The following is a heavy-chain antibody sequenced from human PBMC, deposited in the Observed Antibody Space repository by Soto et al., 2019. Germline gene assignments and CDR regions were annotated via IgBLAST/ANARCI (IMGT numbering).Heavy chain of an antibody. CDR3: AREWQQLAPDS. D-gene: IGHD6-13*01. CDR2: IHSSGSA. J-gene: IGHJ4*02. Sequence: SETLSLTCTVSGGSISSGGYYWSWIRQHPGKGLEWIGHIHSSGSAYYNPSLKSRITILVDRSKHHFSLNLTSVTAADTAVYYYAREWQQLAPDSWSQGTLVTVSS. CDR1: GGSISSGGYY. V-gene: IGHV4-31*03.